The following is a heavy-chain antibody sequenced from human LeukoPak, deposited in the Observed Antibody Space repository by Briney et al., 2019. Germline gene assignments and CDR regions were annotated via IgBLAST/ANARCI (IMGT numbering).Heavy chain of an antibody. J-gene: IGHJ3*02. V-gene: IGHV1-69*13. Sequence: SVKVSCKASGGTFSSYAISWVRQAPGQGLEWMGGIIPIFGTANYAQKFQGRVTITADESTSTAYMELSSLRSEDTAVYYCARGRGKYDFWSGSDAFDIWGQGTMVTVSS. D-gene: IGHD3-3*01. CDR1: GGTFSSYA. CDR3: ARGRGKYDFWSGSDAFDI. CDR2: IIPIFGTA.